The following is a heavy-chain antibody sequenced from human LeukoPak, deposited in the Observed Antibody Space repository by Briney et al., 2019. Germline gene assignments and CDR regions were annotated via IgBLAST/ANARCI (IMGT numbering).Heavy chain of an antibody. J-gene: IGHJ4*02. CDR2: INHSGST. D-gene: IGHD3-22*01. V-gene: IGHV4-34*01. Sequence: SETLSLTCAVYGGSFSGYYWSWMRQPPGKGLEWIGEINHSGSTNYNPSLKSRVTISVDTSKNQFSLKLSSVTAADTAVYYCASVFNDSSGYYLNYFDYWGQGTLVTVSS. CDR1: GGSFSGYY. CDR3: ASVFNDSSGYYLNYFDY.